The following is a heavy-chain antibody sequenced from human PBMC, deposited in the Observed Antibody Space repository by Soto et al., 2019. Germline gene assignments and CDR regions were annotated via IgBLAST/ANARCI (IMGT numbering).Heavy chain of an antibody. CDR1: GFTFSSYG. CDR2: IWYDGSNK. V-gene: IGHV3-33*01. Sequence: QVQLVESGGGVVQPGRSLRLSCAASGFTFSSYGMHWVRQAPGKGLEWVAVIWYDGSNKYYADSVKGRFTISRDNSKNTLYLQMNSLRTEDTAVYYCTTTAGINMIVVEDTIDYWGQGTLVTVSS. D-gene: IGHD3-22*01. CDR3: TTTAGINMIVVEDTIDY. J-gene: IGHJ4*02.